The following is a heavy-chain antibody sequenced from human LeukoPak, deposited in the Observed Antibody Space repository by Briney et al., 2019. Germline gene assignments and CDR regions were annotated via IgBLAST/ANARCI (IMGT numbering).Heavy chain of an antibody. CDR1: GGSVSSGSYY. V-gene: IGHV4-61*01. D-gene: IGHD2-21*01. CDR2: IYYSGST. CDR3: ARLRIGVVFYYGMDV. Sequence: SETLSLTCTVSGGSVSSGSYYWSWIRQPPGKGLEWIGYIYYSGSTNYNPSLKSRVTISVDTSKNQFSLKLSSVTAADTAVYYCARLRIGVVFYYGMDVWGQGTTVTVSS. J-gene: IGHJ6*02.